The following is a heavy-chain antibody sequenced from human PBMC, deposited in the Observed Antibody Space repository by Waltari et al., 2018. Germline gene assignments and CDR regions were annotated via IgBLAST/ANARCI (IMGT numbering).Heavy chain of an antibody. CDR1: GGSFSGYY. Sequence: QVQLQESGPGLVKPSETLSLTCAVYGGSFSGYYWSWIRPPPGKGLEWIGEINHSGSTNYNPSLKSRVTISVDTSKNQFSLKLSSVTAADTAVYYCARARFEYDSSGYRFDYWGQGTLVTVSS. CDR3: ARARFEYDSSGYRFDY. D-gene: IGHD3-22*01. CDR2: INHSGST. J-gene: IGHJ4*02. V-gene: IGHV4-34*01.